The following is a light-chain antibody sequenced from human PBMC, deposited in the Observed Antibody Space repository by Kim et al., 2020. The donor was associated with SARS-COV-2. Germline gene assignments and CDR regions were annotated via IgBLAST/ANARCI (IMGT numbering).Light chain of an antibody. J-gene: IGKJ2*01. Sequence: PGDRATHSCRASQSVSRNYLAWYQQRPGQAPRLLIYDASTRATGTPDRFSGSGSRTDFTLTISRLEPEDFAVYFCQQYGNSPYTFGQGTKLEI. CDR1: QSVSRNY. CDR2: DAS. V-gene: IGKV3-20*01. CDR3: QQYGNSPYT.